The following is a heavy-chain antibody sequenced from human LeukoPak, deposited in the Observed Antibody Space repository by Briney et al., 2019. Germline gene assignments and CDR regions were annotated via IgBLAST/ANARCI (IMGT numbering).Heavy chain of an antibody. Sequence: GGSLRLSCAASRFTFSSYWMSWVRQAPGKGREWVANIKQDGSEKYYVDSVKGRFTISRDNANNSLYLQMNSLRAEDTAVYYCARAHKLRYIDWLYNYWGQGTLVTVSS. CDR1: RFTFSSYW. D-gene: IGHD3-9*01. J-gene: IGHJ4*02. CDR3: ARAHKLRYIDWLYNY. CDR2: IKQDGSEK. V-gene: IGHV3-7*03.